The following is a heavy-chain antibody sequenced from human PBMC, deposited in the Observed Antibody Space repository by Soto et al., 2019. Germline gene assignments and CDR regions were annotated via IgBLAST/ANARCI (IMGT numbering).Heavy chain of an antibody. V-gene: IGHV3-23*01. D-gene: IGHD1-1*01. CDR1: GSGFGDYV. Sequence: GGSLRLSCVASGSGFGDYVLSWVRQSPGKGLEWVSAIGGTDGTTYYAESVKGRFTISRDISMNTVFLQMNSLRAEDTALYYCAKDYPTTDYGLEVWGQGTTVTVSS. CDR3: AKDYPTTDYGLEV. J-gene: IGHJ6*02. CDR2: IGGTDGTT.